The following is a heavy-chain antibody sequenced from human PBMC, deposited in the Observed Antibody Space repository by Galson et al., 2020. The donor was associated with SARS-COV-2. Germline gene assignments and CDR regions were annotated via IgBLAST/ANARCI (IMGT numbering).Heavy chain of an antibody. D-gene: IGHD1-26*01. V-gene: IGHV5-51*01. J-gene: IGHJ2*01. CDR3: ARRAGTYSGWYFDL. Sequence: GESLKISCQGSGYSFASYWIVWVRQMPGKGLGWMGIIYPGDSDTKYSPSFQGQVTISAETSISTAYLQWSSLKASDTAMYYCARRAGTYSGWYFDLWGRGTLVTVSS. CDR1: GYSFASYW. CDR2: IYPGDSDT.